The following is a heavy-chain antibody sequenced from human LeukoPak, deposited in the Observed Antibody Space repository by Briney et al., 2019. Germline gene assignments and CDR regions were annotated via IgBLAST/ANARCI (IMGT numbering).Heavy chain of an antibody. D-gene: IGHD3-22*01. CDR3: ARTTDYYDSSGYRIQDAFDI. Sequence: PSQTLSLTCAVSGGSISSGGYSWSWIRQPPGKGLEWIGYIYHSGSTYYNPSLKSRVTISVDRSKNQFSLKLSSVTAADTAVYYCARTTDYYDSSGYRIQDAFDIWGQGTMVTVSS. J-gene: IGHJ3*02. V-gene: IGHV4-30-2*01. CDR2: IYHSGST. CDR1: GGSISSGGYS.